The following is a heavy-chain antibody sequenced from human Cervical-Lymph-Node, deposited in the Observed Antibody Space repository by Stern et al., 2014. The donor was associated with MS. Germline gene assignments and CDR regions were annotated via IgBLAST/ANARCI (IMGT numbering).Heavy chain of an antibody. J-gene: IGHJ4*02. V-gene: IGHV3-33*01. D-gene: IGHD1-26*01. CDR1: GFTFSSYG. CDR3: ARGGGSWGYFDY. Sequence: QEQLVQSGGGVVQPGRSLRLSCAASGFTFSSYGMHWVRQAPGKVLEWVAVIWYDGSNKYYADSVKGRFTISRDNSKNTLYLQMNSLRAEDTAVYYCARGGGSWGYFDYWGQGTLVTVSS. CDR2: IWYDGSNK.